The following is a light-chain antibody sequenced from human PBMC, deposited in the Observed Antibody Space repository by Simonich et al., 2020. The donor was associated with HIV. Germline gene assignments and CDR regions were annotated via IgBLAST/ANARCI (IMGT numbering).Light chain of an antibody. CDR1: SSDVGGYNY. CDR2: DVS. J-gene: IGLJ2*01. Sequence: QSALTQPASVSGSPGQSITISCTGTSSDVGGYNYVSWYQQHPGKAPKLLIYDVSKRPSGVSKRFYGSKAGNPAPLTISGLQAEDEADYYCSSYTSSSTLVFGGGTKLTVL. V-gene: IGLV2-14*01. CDR3: SSYTSSSTLV.